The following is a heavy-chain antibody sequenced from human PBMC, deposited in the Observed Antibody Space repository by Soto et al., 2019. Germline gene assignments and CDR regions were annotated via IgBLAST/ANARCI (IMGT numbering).Heavy chain of an antibody. CDR2: FDPEDGET. J-gene: IGHJ5*02. D-gene: IGHD1-1*01. CDR3: ATGSYNWNDGVLDP. Sequence: ASVKVSCKVSGYTLTELSMHWVRQAPGKGLEWMGGFDPEDGETIYAQKFQGRVTMTEDTSTNTAYMELSSLRSEDTAVYYCATGSYNWNDGVLDPWGQGTLVTVSS. CDR1: GYTLTELS. V-gene: IGHV1-24*01.